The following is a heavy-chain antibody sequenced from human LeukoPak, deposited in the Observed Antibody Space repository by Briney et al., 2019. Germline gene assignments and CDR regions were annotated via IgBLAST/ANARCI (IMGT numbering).Heavy chain of an antibody. V-gene: IGHV1-46*01. CDR1: GYTFTSYY. CDR3: ARARRGEQYSSGWYPFLLPDNWFDP. J-gene: IGHJ5*02. Sequence: ASVKVSCKASGYTFTSYYMHWVRQAPGQGLEWMGIINPSGGSTSYAQKFQGRVTTTRDTSTSTVYMELSSLRSEDTAVYYCARARRGEQYSSGWYPFLLPDNWFDPWGQGTLVTVSS. CDR2: INPSGGST. D-gene: IGHD6-19*01.